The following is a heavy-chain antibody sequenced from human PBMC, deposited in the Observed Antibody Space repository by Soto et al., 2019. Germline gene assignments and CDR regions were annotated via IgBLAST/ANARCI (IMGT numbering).Heavy chain of an antibody. CDR1: GFTFSSYS. CDR3: ARDRASPRITIFGVAKEYYFDY. V-gene: IGHV3-48*01. J-gene: IGHJ4*02. Sequence: GSLRLSCAASGFTFSSYSMNWVRQAPGKGLEWVSYISSSSSTIYYADSVKGRFTISRDNAKNSLYLQMNSLRAEDTAVYYCARDRASPRITIFGVAKEYYFDYWGQGTLVTVSS. D-gene: IGHD3-3*01. CDR2: ISSSSSTI.